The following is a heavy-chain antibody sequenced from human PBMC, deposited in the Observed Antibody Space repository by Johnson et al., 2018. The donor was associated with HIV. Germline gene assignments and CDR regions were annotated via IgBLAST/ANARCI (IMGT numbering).Heavy chain of an antibody. V-gene: IGHV3-74*01. CDR3: AREGPSERAGFDI. CDR1: GFTFNTYW. CDR2: INNDGGST. J-gene: IGHJ3*02. Sequence: VHLVESGGGLVQPGGSLRLSCAVSGFTFNTYWMHWVRQAPGKGLVWVARINNDGGSTSYVDSVKGRFTISRDNAKNTLYLQMNSLRADDTAVYFCAREGPSERAGFDIWGQGTMVTVSS.